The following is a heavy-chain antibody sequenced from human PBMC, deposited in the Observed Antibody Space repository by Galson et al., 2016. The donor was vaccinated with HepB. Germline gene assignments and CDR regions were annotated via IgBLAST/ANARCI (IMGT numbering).Heavy chain of an antibody. V-gene: IGHV1-69*13. CDR1: GGTFGTYA. CDR3: ARTKNYYDAEGYYPAFDY. D-gene: IGHD3-22*01. Sequence: SVKVSCKASGGTFGTYAISWVRQAPGQGLEWMGGIIPLFGTTHYSQNFQGRVTFTADESTSAAYMKMLSVTAADTAVYYCARTKNYYDAEGYYPAFDYWGQGALVTVSS. J-gene: IGHJ4*02. CDR2: IIPLFGTT.